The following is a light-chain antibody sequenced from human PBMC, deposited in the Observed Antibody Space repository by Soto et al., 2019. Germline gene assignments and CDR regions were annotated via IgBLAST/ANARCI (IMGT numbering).Light chain of an antibody. J-gene: IGLJ1*01. V-gene: IGLV2-8*01. CDR1: SSDVGRYNY. CDR3: NSYADSNTYV. CDR2: DVS. Sequence: QSALTQPPSASGSPGQSVTISCTGTSSDVGRYNYVSWYQHHPGKAPKLIIYDVSQRPSGVPDRFSGSKSGNTASLTVSGLQAEDEADYYCNSYADSNTYVFGTGTKLTV.